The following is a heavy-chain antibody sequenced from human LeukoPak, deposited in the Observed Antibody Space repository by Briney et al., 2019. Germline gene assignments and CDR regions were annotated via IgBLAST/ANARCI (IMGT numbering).Heavy chain of an antibody. CDR3: ARLRAMAGHRGGFDF. D-gene: IGHD6-19*01. V-gene: IGHV4-39*01. Sequence: SETLSLTCAVSGDSITYHNYYWDWIRQPPGKGLEWIWTVYFTGNTYYSPCLKSRVPLSDDTSKNQFSLQLTSMTAADTAVYYCARLRAMAGHRGGFDFWGRGTMVTVSS. J-gene: IGHJ3*01. CDR1: GDSITYHNYY. CDR2: VYFTGNT.